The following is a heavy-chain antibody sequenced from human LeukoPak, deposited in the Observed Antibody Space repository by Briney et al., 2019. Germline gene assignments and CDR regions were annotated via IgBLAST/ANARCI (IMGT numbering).Heavy chain of an antibody. CDR1: GFPFSTYA. Sequence: GGSLRLSCTASGFPFSTYAMSWVRQAPGKGLEWVSAISSNGGTTYYADSVKGRFAISRDNSGNTVYLQLNSLRAEDTAIYYCAKESPYGNNRLYYFDYWGQGTLVTASS. J-gene: IGHJ4*02. D-gene: IGHD4-11*01. CDR3: AKESPYGNNRLYYFDY. V-gene: IGHV3-23*01. CDR2: ISSNGGTT.